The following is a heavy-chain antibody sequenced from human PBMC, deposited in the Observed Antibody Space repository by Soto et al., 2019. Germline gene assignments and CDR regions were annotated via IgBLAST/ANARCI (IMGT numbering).Heavy chain of an antibody. CDR3: ARDWWEVVVAADYGMDV. J-gene: IGHJ6*02. Sequence: ASVKVSCKASGYTFTSYYMHWVRQAPGQGLEWMGIINPSGGSTSYAQKFQGRVTMTRDTSTSTVYMELSSLRSEDTAVYYCARDWWEVVVAADYGMDVWGQGTTVTVSS. CDR1: GYTFTSYY. D-gene: IGHD2-15*01. V-gene: IGHV1-46*01. CDR2: INPSGGST.